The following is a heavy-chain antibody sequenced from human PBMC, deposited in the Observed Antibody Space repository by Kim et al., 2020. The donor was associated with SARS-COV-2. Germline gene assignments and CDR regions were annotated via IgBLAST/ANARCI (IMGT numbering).Heavy chain of an antibody. V-gene: IGHV3-21*01. J-gene: IGHJ4*02. D-gene: IGHD4-17*01. Sequence: ISAADPVKSRFTLSRDNAKNSLYLKMNSLRAEDTAVYYCVKDASTVTAVYWGQGTLVTVSS. CDR3: VKDASTVTAVY. CDR2: I.